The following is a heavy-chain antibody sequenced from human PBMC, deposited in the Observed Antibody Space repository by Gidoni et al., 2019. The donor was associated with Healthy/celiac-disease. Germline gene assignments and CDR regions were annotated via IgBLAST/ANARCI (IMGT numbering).Heavy chain of an antibody. CDR1: GGSISSYY. V-gene: IGHV4-4*07. CDR2: IYTRGST. J-gene: IGHJ3*02. Sequence: QVQLQESGPGLVKPSETLSLTCTVSGGSISSYYCGWFRQPAGKGLEWIGRIYTRGSTNYTPSLKSRVTMSVDTSKNQFSLKLSSVTAADTAVYYCARDLWVYYDSSGYGAFDIWGQGTMVTVSS. CDR3: ARDLWVYYDSSGYGAFDI. D-gene: IGHD3-22*01.